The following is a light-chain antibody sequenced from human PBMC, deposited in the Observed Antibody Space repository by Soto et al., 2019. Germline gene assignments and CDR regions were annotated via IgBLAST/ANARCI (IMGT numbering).Light chain of an antibody. J-gene: IGKJ4*02. CDR3: EQHKIGPPLA. Sequence: EVVITQSPSTLYVSPGEKVTLSCRASQSVSSNFAWYQQKPGQAPRLLIYGASTMATGIPARFSGSGSGTEFTLTISSPQSEGFAVYYSEQHKIGPPLACGGG. CDR2: GAS. V-gene: IGKV3-15*01. CDR1: QSVSSN.